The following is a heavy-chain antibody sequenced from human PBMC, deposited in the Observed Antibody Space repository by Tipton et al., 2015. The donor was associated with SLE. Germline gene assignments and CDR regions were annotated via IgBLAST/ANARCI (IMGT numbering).Heavy chain of an antibody. V-gene: IGHV4-39*07. Sequence: TLSLTCTVSGGSISSSGYDWGWIRQPPGKGLEWIGSFYHSGSTYYNPSLKSRVTISVDTSKNQFSLKLSSVTAADTAQYYCARINVPTAMDFYYYYMDVWCNGTTVTVSS. D-gene: IGHD2-2*01. CDR3: ARINVPTAMDFYYYYMDV. CDR2: FYHSGST. J-gene: IGHJ6*03. CDR1: GGSISSSGYD.